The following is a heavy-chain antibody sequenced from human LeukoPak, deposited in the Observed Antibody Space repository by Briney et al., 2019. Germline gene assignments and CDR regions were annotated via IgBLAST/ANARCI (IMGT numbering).Heavy chain of an antibody. Sequence: GGSLRLSCVASGLNFDDSAMHWVRQAPGKGLEWVSLISADGGSTFSADSVKGRFSISRDYSKNSLYLQMNSLRSEDTAMYYCAKESGKFDYWGQGTLVAVSS. CDR2: ISADGGST. CDR1: GLNFDDSA. CDR3: AKESGKFDY. J-gene: IGHJ4*02. V-gene: IGHV3-43*02.